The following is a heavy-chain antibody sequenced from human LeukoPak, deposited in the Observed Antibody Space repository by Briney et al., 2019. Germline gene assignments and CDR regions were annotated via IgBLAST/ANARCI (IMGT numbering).Heavy chain of an antibody. J-gene: IGHJ4*02. V-gene: IGHV3-11*01. CDR2: ISSSGSTI. Sequence: GGSLRLSYAASGFTFSDYYMSWIRQAPGKGLEWVSYISSSGSTIYYADSVKGRFTISRDNAKNSLYLQMNSLRAEDTAVYYCARAPPTDPFDYWGQGTLVTVSS. CDR3: ARAPPTDPFDY. D-gene: IGHD2-21*02. CDR1: GFTFSDYY.